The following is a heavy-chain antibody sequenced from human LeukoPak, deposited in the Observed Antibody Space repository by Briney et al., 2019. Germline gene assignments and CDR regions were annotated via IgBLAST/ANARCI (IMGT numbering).Heavy chain of an antibody. J-gene: IGHJ4*02. V-gene: IGHV3-21*01. CDR3: ARDRVVDTAMVPFDY. D-gene: IGHD5-18*01. CDR1: GFTFSSYS. CDR2: ISSSSSYI. Sequence: PGGSLRLSCAASGFTFSSYSMNWVRQAPGKGLEWVSSISSSSSYIYYADSVKGRFTISRDNAKNSLYLQMNSLRAKDTAVYYCARDRVVDTAMVPFDYWGQGTLVTVSS.